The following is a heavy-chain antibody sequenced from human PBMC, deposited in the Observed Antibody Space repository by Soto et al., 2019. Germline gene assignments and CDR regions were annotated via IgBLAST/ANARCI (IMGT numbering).Heavy chain of an antibody. V-gene: IGHV3-30*18. CDR3: AKVYSSSSGGDY. CDR2: ISYDGSNK. J-gene: IGHJ4*02. D-gene: IGHD6-6*01. Sequence: GGSLRLSCAASGFTFSSYGMHWVRQAPGKGLEWVAVISYDGSNKYYADSVKGRFTISRDNSKNTLYLQMNSLRAEDTAVYYCAKVYSSSSGGDYWGQGTRVTVS. CDR1: GFTFSSYG.